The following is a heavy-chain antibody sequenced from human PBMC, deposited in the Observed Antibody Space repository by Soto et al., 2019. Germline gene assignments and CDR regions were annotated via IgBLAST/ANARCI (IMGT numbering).Heavy chain of an antibody. J-gene: IGHJ4*02. D-gene: IGHD5-12*01. CDR3: ARDARRDGYKYDGNY. Sequence: QVQLVESGGGLVKPGGSLRLSCAASGFTFSDYYMSWIRQAPGKGLEWVSYISSSGSTIYYADSVKGRFTISRDNAKNSLYLQINRLRAEETAVYYCARDARRDGYKYDGNYWGQGTLVTVSS. CDR2: ISSSGSTI. CDR1: GFTFSDYY. V-gene: IGHV3-11*01.